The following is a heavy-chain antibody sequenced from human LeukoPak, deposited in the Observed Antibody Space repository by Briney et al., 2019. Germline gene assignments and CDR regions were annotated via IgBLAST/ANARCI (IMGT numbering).Heavy chain of an antibody. Sequence: QSGGSLRLSCSVSAFTFSSYWMHWVRQGPGKGLVWVACINSDGTTTTYADSVQGRFTISRDNARNTLYLQMKRLTAGDTALYYCARGYYSGSRIHYWGQKTLLPVSS. D-gene: IGHD6-13*01. CDR1: AFTFSSYW. V-gene: IGHV3-74*01. J-gene: IGHJ4*02. CDR3: ARGYYSGSRIHY. CDR2: INSDGTTT.